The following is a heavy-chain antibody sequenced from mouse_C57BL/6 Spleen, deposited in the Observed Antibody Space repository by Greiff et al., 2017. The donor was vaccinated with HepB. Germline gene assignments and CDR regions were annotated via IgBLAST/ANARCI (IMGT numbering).Heavy chain of an antibody. CDR1: GYTFTSYW. V-gene: IGHV1-55*01. D-gene: IGHD2-1*01. Sequence: VQLQQPGAELVKPGASVKMSCKASGYTFTSYWITWVKQRPGQGLEWIGDLYPGSGSTNYNEKFKSKATLTVDTSSSTAYMQLSSLTSEDSAVYYCARSLYYGNAMDYWGQGTSVTVTS. J-gene: IGHJ4*01. CDR3: ARSLYYGNAMDY. CDR2: LYPGSGST.